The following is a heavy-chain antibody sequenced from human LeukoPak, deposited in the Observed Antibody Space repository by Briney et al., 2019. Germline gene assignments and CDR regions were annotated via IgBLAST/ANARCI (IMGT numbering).Heavy chain of an antibody. Sequence: NSSGTLSLTCGVSGGSITNTNYWTWVRQPPGKGLEWIGEVNLQGSTNYNPSLMGRVAISVDTSENHISLQLTSVTAADTAVYYCASEAYSSSWAYWGQGTLVTVSS. V-gene: IGHV4-4*02. J-gene: IGHJ4*02. CDR1: GGSITNTNY. D-gene: IGHD6-13*01. CDR3: ASEAYSSSWAY. CDR2: VNLQGST.